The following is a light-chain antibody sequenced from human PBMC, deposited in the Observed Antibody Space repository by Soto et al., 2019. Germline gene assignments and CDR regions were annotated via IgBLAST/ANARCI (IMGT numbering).Light chain of an antibody. J-gene: IGLJ1*01. CDR1: STDFVSYNR. V-gene: IGLV2-18*01. Sequence: QSALTQPPSVSGSPGQSVTISCTGTSTDFVSYNRVSWYQQPPGTAPKLMIYEVSKRPLGVPDRFSGSKSGNTASLTISGLQAADEADYYCSLYTSENAYVFGTGTKVTVL. CDR2: EVS. CDR3: SLYTSENAYV.